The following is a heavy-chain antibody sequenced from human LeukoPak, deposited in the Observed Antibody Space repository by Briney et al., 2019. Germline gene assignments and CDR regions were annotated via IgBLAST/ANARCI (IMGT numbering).Heavy chain of an antibody. CDR3: ARSWFGEFYYYYGMDV. V-gene: IGHV1-8*01. D-gene: IGHD3-10*01. CDR2: MNPNSGNT. CDR1: GYTFTSYD. J-gene: IGHJ6*02. Sequence: ASVKVSCKASGYTFTSYDINWVRQATGQGLEWMGWMNPNSGNTGYAQKFQGRVTMTRNTSISTAYMELSSLRSEDTAVYYCARSWFGEFYYYYGMDVWGQGTTVTVSS.